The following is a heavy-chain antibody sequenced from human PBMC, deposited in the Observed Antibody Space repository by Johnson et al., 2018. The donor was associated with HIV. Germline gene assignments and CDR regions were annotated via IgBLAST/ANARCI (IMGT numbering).Heavy chain of an antibody. CDR3: ARAPPAPYGDYGAFDI. V-gene: IGHV3-74*02. CDR2: ISWNSGSI. D-gene: IGHD4-17*01. CDR1: GFTFSSYW. J-gene: IGHJ3*02. Sequence: VQLVESGGGLVKPGGSLRLSCAASGFTFSSYWMHWVRQAPGKGLVWVSGISWNSGSIGYADSVKGRFTISRDNAKNSLYLQVISLRAEDTAVYFCARAPPAPYGDYGAFDIWGQGTMVTVSS.